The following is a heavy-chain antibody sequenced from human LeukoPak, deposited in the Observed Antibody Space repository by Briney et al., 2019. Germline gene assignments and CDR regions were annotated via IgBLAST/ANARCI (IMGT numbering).Heavy chain of an antibody. J-gene: IGHJ4*02. D-gene: IGHD3-3*01. V-gene: IGHV4-34*01. Sequence: SETLSLTCAVYGGSFSGYYWSWIRQPPGKGLEWIGEINHSGSTNYNPSLKSRVTISVDTSKNQFSLKLSSVTAADTAAYYCAWTYYDFWSGPYYFDYWGQGTLVTVSS. CDR1: GGSFSGYY. CDR3: AWTYYDFWSGPYYFDY. CDR2: INHSGST.